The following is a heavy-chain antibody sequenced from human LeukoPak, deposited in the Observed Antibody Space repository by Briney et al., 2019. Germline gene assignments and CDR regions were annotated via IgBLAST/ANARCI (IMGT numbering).Heavy chain of an antibody. CDR3: TRGTSTVSAGYY. V-gene: IGHV3-53*01. Sequence: GRSLRLSCAPSAFSVSSNYMSSVRQAPGKGLEWVSVIYTDGSTNYADSVKGRFTISRDTSKNTFYLQMNSLRAEDTAMYFCTRGTSTVSAGYYWGQGTLVTVSS. D-gene: IGHD6-19*01. J-gene: IGHJ4*02. CDR1: AFSVSSNY. CDR2: IYTDGST.